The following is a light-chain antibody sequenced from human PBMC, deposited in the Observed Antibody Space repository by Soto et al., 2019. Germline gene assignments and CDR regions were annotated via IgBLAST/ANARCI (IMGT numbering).Light chain of an antibody. V-gene: IGLV1-44*01. CDR2: YDN. CDR1: SSNIGSNT. J-gene: IGLJ3*02. CDR3: SSWDDSLNIPV. Sequence: QSVLTQPPSVSVTPGQSVTIACSGTSSNIGSNTVNWYQQLPGTAPKLLIYYDNQRPSGVPDRISVSKSGTSASLAISGLQSDDEANYYCSSWDDSLNIPVFGGGTKLTVL.